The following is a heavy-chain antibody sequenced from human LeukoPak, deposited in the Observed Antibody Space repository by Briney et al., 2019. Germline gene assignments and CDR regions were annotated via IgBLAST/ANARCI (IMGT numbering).Heavy chain of an antibody. J-gene: IGHJ4*02. V-gene: IGHV4-59*08. D-gene: IGHD1-7*01. CDR1: GGSISSYY. CDR2: IYYSGST. Sequence: SETLSLTCTVSGGSISSYYWSWIRQPPGKGLEWIGYIYYSGSTNYNPSLKSRVTISVDTSKNQFSLKLSSVTAADTAVYYRARRITGTTGGLDYWGQGTLVTVSS. CDR3: ARRITGTTGGLDY.